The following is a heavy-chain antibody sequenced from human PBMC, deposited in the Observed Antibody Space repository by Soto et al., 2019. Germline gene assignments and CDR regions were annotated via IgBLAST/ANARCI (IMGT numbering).Heavy chain of an antibody. J-gene: IGHJ5*02. CDR1: GGSISNYY. CDR3: ARDNGYNYGYYRWFDP. D-gene: IGHD5-18*01. Sequence: QVQLQESGPGRVKPSETLSLTCTVSGGSISNYYWSWIRQPPGKGLEWIGYIFYSGSTNYNPSLRSRVTISVDTSKKQFSLKLSSVTAADTAIYYCARDNGYNYGYYRWFDPWGQGTLVTVSS. V-gene: IGHV4-59*01. CDR2: IFYSGST.